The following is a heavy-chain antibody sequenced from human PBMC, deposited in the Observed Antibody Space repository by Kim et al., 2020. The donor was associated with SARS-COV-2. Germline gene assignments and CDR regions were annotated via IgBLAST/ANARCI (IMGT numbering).Heavy chain of an antibody. CDR1: GYTFTNHV. V-gene: IGHV1-3*01. Sequence: ASVKVSCKASGYTFTNHVIHWVRQAPGQSLEWMGWISPAYDKPKYSQKFQDRLHITRDTSPTTAYLELSSLRSEETAVYYCVVDGQIDNDFYNYHRSDHWGQGTLVTVSS. CDR3: VVDGQIDNDFYNYHRSDH. D-gene: IGHD2-21*02. CDR2: ISPAYDKP. J-gene: IGHJ4*02.